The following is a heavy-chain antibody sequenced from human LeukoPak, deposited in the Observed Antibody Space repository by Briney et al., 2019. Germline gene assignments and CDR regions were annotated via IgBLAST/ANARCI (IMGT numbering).Heavy chain of an antibody. CDR2: ISSSSSYI. CDR3: ARECYGDYGVDY. D-gene: IGHD4-17*01. V-gene: IGHV3-21*01. J-gene: IGHJ4*02. Sequence: AGGSLRLSCAASGFIFSQYSMNWVRQAPGKGLEWVSSISSSSSYIYYADSVKGRFTISRDNAKNSLYLQMNSLRAEDTAVYYCARECYGDYGVDYWGQGTLVTVSS. CDR1: GFIFSQYS.